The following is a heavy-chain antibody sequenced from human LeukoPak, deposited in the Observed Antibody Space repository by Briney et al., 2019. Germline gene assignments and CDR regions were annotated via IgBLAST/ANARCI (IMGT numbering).Heavy chain of an antibody. J-gene: IGHJ4*02. CDR1: GGTFSSYA. Sequence: ASVKVSCKASGGTFSSYAISWVRQAPRQGLEWMGGIIPIFGTANYAQKFQGRVTITADESTSTAYMELSSLRSEDTAVYYCARSDIVVVPAAISFDYWGQGTLVTVSS. CDR3: ARSDIVVVPAAISFDY. V-gene: IGHV1-69*13. CDR2: IIPIFGTA. D-gene: IGHD2-2*01.